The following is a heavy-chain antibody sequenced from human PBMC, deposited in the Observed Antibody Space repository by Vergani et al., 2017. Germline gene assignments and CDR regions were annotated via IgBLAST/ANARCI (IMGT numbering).Heavy chain of an antibody. CDR1: GGSISSGSYY. D-gene: IGHD1-7*01. CDR3: ARARTTITGTTGTFDY. Sequence: QVQLQESGPGLVKPSQTLSLTCTVSGGSISSGSYYWGWIRQPAGKGLEWIGRIYTSGSTNYNPSLKSRVTISVDTSKNQFSLKLSSVTAADTAVYYCARARTTITGTTGTFDYWGQGTLVTVSS. J-gene: IGHJ4*02. CDR2: IYTSGST. V-gene: IGHV4-61*02.